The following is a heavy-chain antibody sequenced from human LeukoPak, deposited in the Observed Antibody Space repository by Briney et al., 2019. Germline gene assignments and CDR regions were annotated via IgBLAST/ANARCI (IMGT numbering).Heavy chain of an antibody. V-gene: IGHV1-69*06. D-gene: IGHD1-26*01. CDR1: GGTFSSYA. Sequence: SVKVSCKASGGTFSSYAISWVRQAPGQGLEWMGGIIPIFGTANYAQKFQGRVTITADKSTSTAYMELSSLRSEDTAVYYCARSHPISIVGATTAGLLFDYWGQGTLVTVST. CDR3: ARSHPISIVGATTAGLLFDY. CDR2: IIPIFGTA. J-gene: IGHJ4*02.